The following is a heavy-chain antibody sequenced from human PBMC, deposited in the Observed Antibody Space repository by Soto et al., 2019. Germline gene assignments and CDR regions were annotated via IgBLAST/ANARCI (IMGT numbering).Heavy chain of an antibody. V-gene: IGHV4-59*08. J-gene: IGHJ3*02. Sequence: SETLSLTCTVSGGSISSYYWSWIRQPPGKGLEWIGYIYYSGSTNYNPSLKSRVTISVDTSKNQFSLKLSSVTAADTAVYYCARSARGGYDPLDAFDIWGQGTMVTVSS. CDR3: ARSARGGYDPLDAFDI. CDR1: GGSISSYY. CDR2: IYYSGST. D-gene: IGHD5-12*01.